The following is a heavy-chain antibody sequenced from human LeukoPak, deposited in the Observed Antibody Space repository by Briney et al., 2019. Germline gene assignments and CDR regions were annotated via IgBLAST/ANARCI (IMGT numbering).Heavy chain of an antibody. CDR3: AKSKGYGLVDI. CDR2: IFYSGST. D-gene: IGHD3-10*01. Sequence: SETLSLTCTVSGGSISTSNYYWDWIRQPPGKGLEWIGNIFYSGSTYYSPSRKSRVTISLDTSRNQFSLKLTSVTAADTAVYYCAKSKGYGLVDIWGQGTMVTVSS. V-gene: IGHV4-39*07. J-gene: IGHJ3*02. CDR1: GGSISTSNYY.